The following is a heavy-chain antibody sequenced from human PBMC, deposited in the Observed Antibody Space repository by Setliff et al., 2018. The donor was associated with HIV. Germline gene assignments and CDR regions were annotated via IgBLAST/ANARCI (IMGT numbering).Heavy chain of an antibody. V-gene: IGHV3-49*04. J-gene: IGHJ3*01. CDR2: IRSKAYGGTT. CDR3: SRDPSPSTAAGSPLI. Sequence: GGSLRLSCTASGFTFGDYAMSWVRQAPGKGLEWVGFIRSKAYGGTTEYVASVKDRFTISRDDSKSIAYLQLNSLKTEDTAVYYCSRDPSPSTAAGSPLIWGQGTLVTVSS. D-gene: IGHD4-17*01. CDR1: GFTFGDYA.